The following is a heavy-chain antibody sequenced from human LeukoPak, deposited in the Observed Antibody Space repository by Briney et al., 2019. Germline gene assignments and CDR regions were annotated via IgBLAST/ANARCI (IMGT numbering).Heavy chain of an antibody. Sequence: GASVKVSCKASGYTFTNYFMHWGRQAPGQGLEWMGIINPRGGSTGYAQKFQGRITMTTDMSTRTVYMELSSLESEDTAVYYCARRDCVGDCYSNWFDPWARGPWSPSPQ. D-gene: IGHD2-21*02. CDR3: ARRDCVGDCYSNWFDP. J-gene: IGHJ5*02. CDR1: GYTFTNYF. V-gene: IGHV1-46*01. CDR2: INPRGGST.